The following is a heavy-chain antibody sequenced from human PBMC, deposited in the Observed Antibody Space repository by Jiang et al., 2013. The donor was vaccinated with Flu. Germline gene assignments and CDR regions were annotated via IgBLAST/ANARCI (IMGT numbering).Heavy chain of an antibody. J-gene: IGHJ5*02. Sequence: SLTCTVSGGSISSTGHYWGWIRQPPGKGLEWIGNIYFRGSPYYNPSLKSRVTISVDTSKNQFSLKVNSVTAADTAIYYCARLIGVVEADTWGQGTLVTVSS. V-gene: IGHV4-39*01. CDR1: GGSISSTGHY. CDR3: ARLIGVVEADT. CDR2: IYFRGSP. D-gene: IGHD3-22*01.